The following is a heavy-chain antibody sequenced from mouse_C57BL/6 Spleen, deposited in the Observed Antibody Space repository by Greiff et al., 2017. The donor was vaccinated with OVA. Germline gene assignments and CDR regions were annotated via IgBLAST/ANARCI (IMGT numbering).Heavy chain of an antibody. CDR1: GYTFTSYW. D-gene: IGHD2-5*01. CDR2: IDPSDSYT. CDR3: ARRHYYSNYEDAMDY. Sequence: VQLQHPGAELVMPGASVKLSCKASGYTFTSYWMHWVKQRPGQGLEWIGEIDPSDSYTNYNQKFKGKSTLTVDKSSSTAYMQLSSLTSEDSAVYYCARRHYYSNYEDAMDYWGQGTSVTVSS. J-gene: IGHJ4*01. V-gene: IGHV1-69*01.